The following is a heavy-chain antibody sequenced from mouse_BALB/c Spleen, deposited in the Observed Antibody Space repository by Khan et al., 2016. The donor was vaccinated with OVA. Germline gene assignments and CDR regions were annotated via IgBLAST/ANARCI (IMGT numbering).Heavy chain of an antibody. CDR2: ISVGSSII. V-gene: IGHV5-17*02. J-gene: IGHJ4*01. CDR3: ARATYYRYGGVFMDD. CDR1: GFTFSSFG. Sequence: EVELVESGGGLVQPGGSRKLSCAASGFTFSSFGMHWVRQAPEKGLEWVAYISVGSSIIYYADTVKGRFTISRDNPKNTLFLQMTSLRSEDTAMYYCARATYYRYGGVFMDDWGQGTSVTVSS. D-gene: IGHD2-14*01.